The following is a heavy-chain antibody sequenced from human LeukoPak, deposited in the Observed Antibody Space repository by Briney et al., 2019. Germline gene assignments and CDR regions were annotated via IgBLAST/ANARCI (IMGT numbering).Heavy chain of an antibody. V-gene: IGHV1-2*02. CDR2: INPNSGGT. CDR3: AREAVLRFLEYAFDI. Sequence: ASVKVSCKASGYTFTGYYMHWVRQAPGQGLEWMGWINPNSGGTNYAQKFQGRVAMTRDTSNSTAYMELSRLRSDDTAVYYCAREAVLRFLEYAFDIWGQGTMVTVSS. CDR1: GYTFTGYY. D-gene: IGHD3-3*01. J-gene: IGHJ3*02.